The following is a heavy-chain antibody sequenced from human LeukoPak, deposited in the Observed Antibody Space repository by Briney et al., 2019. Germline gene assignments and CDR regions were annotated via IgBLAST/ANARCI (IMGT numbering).Heavy chain of an antibody. J-gene: IGHJ4*02. CDR2: ISANNGDT. CDR3: ARESHITREDY. CDR1: GYTFTSYG. Sequence: ASVKVSCKASGYTFTSYGITWMRQAPGQGHEWMGWISANNGDTDYPQKFQGRVTMTTDTYTTTAYMELRSLRSDDTATYYCARESHITREDYWGQGTLVTVSS. V-gene: IGHV1-18*01. D-gene: IGHD1-14*01.